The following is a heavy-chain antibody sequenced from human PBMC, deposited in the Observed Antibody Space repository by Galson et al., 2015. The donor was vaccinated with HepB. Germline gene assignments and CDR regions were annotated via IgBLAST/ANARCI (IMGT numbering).Heavy chain of an antibody. D-gene: IGHD6-19*01. V-gene: IGHV2-5*01. J-gene: IGHJ4*02. CDR2: IYWNDDK. Sequence: PALVKPTQTLTLTCTFSGFSLRTSGVGVGWIRQPPGKALEWLAHIYWNDDKFYSPSLKSRLTITKDTSKNQVALTMTNMDPVDTATYYCAHRLKGTGWYYFDYWGQGTLVTVSS. CDR3: AHRLKGTGWYYFDY. CDR1: GFSLRTSGVG.